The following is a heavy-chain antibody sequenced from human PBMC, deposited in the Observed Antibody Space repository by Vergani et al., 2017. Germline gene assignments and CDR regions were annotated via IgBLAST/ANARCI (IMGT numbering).Heavy chain of an antibody. Sequence: VQLQESGPGLVKPSGTLSLTCAVSGGSISSSNWWSWVRQPPGKGLEWVSAISGSGGSTYYADSVKGRFTISRDNSKNTLYLQMNSLRAEDTAVYYCAKDTPRGSSWLDYWGQGTLVTVSS. D-gene: IGHD6-13*01. J-gene: IGHJ4*02. CDR1: GGSISSSN. V-gene: IGHV3-23*01. CDR2: ISGSGGST. CDR3: AKDTPRGSSWLDY.